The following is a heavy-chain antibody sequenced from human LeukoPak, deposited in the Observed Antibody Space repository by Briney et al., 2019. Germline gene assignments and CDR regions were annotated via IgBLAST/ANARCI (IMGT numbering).Heavy chain of an antibody. D-gene: IGHD3-10*01. CDR3: AKYYAARSRSFDF. Sequence: GGSLRLSCAASRFTFSSYAMTWVRQSPGKGLEWVSVIGSGGDTYYLDSVQGRFTISRDNSKNTLYLQMNSLRADDTAVYYCAKYYAARSRSFDFWGQGTLVTVSS. CDR2: IGSGGDT. CDR1: RFTFSSYA. J-gene: IGHJ4*02. V-gene: IGHV3-23*01.